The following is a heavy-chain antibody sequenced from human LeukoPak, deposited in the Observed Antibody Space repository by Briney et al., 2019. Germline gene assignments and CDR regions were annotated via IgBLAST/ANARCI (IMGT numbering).Heavy chain of an antibody. CDR2: ISSSSSTI. J-gene: IGHJ4*02. V-gene: IGHV3-48*04. CDR1: GFTVSSNY. CDR3: ARANCGGDCYFDY. D-gene: IGHD2-21*02. Sequence: GGSLRLSCAASGFTVSSNYMSWVRQAPGKGLEWVSYISSSSSTIYYADSVKGRFTISRDNAKNSLYLQMNSLRAEDTAVYYCARANCGGDCYFDYWGQGTLVTVSS.